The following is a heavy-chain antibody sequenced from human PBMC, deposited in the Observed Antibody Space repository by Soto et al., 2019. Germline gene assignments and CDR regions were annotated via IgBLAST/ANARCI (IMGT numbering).Heavy chain of an antibody. CDR1: GDSVSTNSAT. CDR2: KYYRSNWYT. Sequence: QIHLQQSGPGLVKPSQTLSLTSAISGDSVSTNSATWDWSRQSPSRGLEWLGRKYYRSNWYTDYALSVKGRIPISPDTSSSQLSLQLKSVTPDDTAVYYGARLIGNSWLDSWGQGTLVTVSS. CDR3: ARLIGNSWLDS. J-gene: IGHJ5*01. V-gene: IGHV6-1*01. D-gene: IGHD2-8*01.